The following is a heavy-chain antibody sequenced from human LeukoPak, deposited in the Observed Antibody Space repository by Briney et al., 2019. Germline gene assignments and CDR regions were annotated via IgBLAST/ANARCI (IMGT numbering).Heavy chain of an antibody. CDR2: IYYSGIT. CDR3: ARAGRWEGRPHAFDI. CDR1: GGSISSYY. D-gene: IGHD1-26*01. J-gene: IGHJ3*02. V-gene: IGHV4-59*01. Sequence: SETLSLTCTVSGGSISSYYWSWIRQPPGKGLEWIGYIYYSGITNYNPSLKSRVTISVDTSKNQFSLKLSSVTAADTAVYYCARAGRWEGRPHAFDIWGQGTMVTVSS.